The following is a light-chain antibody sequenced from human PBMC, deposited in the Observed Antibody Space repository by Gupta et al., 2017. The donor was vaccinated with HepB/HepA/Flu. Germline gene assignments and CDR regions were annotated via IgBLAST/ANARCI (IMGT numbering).Light chain of an antibody. V-gene: IGLV1-40*01. CDR3: QSFDGSLYV. Sequence: QSVLTQPPSVSGAPGQRVTISCTGSSSNIGAGYDFHWYRQVPGTGPKVLVYGNNKRPWGVPDRFSGSRSGTSASLAITGLQTEDEAVYFCQSFDGSLYVFGTGTKVIVL. CDR1: SSNIGAGYD. J-gene: IGLJ1*01. CDR2: GNN.